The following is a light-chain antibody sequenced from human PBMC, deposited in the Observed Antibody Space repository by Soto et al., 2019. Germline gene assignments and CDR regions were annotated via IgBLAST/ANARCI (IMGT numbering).Light chain of an antibody. Sequence: QSVLTQPASVSGSPGQSITISCTGTSSDVGDDGFVSWYQQYPGKAPKLMIYKVSNRPSGVSNRFSGSRSANTASLTISGLHAEDEADYYCSSYTQRYIWVFGGRTKLTVL. CDR1: SSDVGDDGF. V-gene: IGLV2-14*01. CDR3: SSYTQRYIWV. CDR2: KVS. J-gene: IGLJ3*02.